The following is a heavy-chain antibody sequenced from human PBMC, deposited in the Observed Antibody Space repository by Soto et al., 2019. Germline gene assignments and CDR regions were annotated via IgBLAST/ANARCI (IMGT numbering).Heavy chain of an antibody. CDR2: IDYTGGTT. CDR1: GFTFSILA. J-gene: IGHJ4*02. CDR3: AKDATRTSGWYYFDY. D-gene: IGHD6-19*01. V-gene: IGHV3-23*04. Sequence: VQLVESGGGLVQPGRSLRLSCAASGFTFSILAMGWVRQAPGKGLEWVSVIDYTGGTTYYTDSVKGRFIISRDNSKKILYLQMNSLRTEDTAIYYCAKDATRTSGWYYFDYWGRGALVTVSS.